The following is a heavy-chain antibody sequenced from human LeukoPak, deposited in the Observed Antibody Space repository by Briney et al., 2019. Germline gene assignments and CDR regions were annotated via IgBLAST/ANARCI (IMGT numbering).Heavy chain of an antibody. V-gene: IGHV4-4*02. Sequence: SGTLSLTCAVSGGSISSSNWWSWVRQPPGRGLEWIGEIYHSGSTNYNPSLKSRVTISVDKSKNQFSLKLSSVTAADTAVYYCARGPNYYDSSGYYYDPAEYFQHWGQGTLVTVSS. J-gene: IGHJ1*01. D-gene: IGHD3-22*01. CDR3: ARGPNYYDSSGYYYDPAEYFQH. CDR2: IYHSGST. CDR1: GGSISSSNW.